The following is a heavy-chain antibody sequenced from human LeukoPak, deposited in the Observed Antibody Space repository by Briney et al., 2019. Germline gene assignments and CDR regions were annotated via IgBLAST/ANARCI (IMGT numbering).Heavy chain of an antibody. J-gene: IGHJ4*02. D-gene: IGHD2-2*01. CDR1: GFTFSSYG. CDR3: ARDCGTTSCSLFDY. Sequence: GRSLRLSCAASGFTFSSYGMHWVRQAPGKGLEWVAVISYDGSNKYYADSVKGRFTISRDNSKNTLYLQMNSLRAEDTAVYYCARDCGTTSCSLFDYWGQGTLVTVSS. CDR2: ISYDGSNK. V-gene: IGHV3-30*03.